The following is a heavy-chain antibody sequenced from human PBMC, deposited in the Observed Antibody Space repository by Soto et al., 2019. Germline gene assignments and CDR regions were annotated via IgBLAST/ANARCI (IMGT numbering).Heavy chain of an antibody. CDR1: GFTFSNYS. CDR2: ISSSSSYI. V-gene: IGHV3-21*01. CDR3: ARDEGSGWQMAPYDY. D-gene: IGHD6-19*01. J-gene: IGHJ4*02. Sequence: EVQLMESGGGLVQPGGSLRLSCAASGFTFSNYSMNWVRQAPGKGLEWVSSISSSSSYIYYADSVKGRFTISRDNAKNSLYLQMNSLRAEDTAVFYCARDEGSGWQMAPYDYWGQGTLVTVSS.